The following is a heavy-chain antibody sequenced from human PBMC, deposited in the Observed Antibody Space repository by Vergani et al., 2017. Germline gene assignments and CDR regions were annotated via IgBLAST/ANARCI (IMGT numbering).Heavy chain of an antibody. Sequence: QVQLVQSGAEVKKPGSSVKVSCKASGGIFTSYTISWVRQAPGQGLEWMGRIITILGTANYAQKFQGRITITADKSTSTAYMELSSLSSEDTAVDYCARDPTGSYFLKGGMGYFDYWGQGTLVTVSS. J-gene: IGHJ4*02. CDR3: ARDPTGSYFLKGGMGYFDY. CDR1: GGIFTSYT. V-gene: IGHV1-69*08. D-gene: IGHD1-26*01. CDR2: IITILGTA.